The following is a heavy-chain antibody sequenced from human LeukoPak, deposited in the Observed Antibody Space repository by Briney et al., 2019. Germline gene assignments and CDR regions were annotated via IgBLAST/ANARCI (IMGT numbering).Heavy chain of an antibody. J-gene: IGHJ5*02. CDR2: IRNDRSNK. CDR3: AKGDTS. D-gene: IGHD2-21*02. Sequence: GGSLSLSCAASGFNFSNYDMHWVRQAPGKGLEWVAFIRNDRSNKYYADSVKGRFTISRDNSKNTLYLQMNSLRAEDTAVYYCAKGDTSWGQGTLVTVSS. V-gene: IGHV3-30*02. CDR1: GFNFSNYD.